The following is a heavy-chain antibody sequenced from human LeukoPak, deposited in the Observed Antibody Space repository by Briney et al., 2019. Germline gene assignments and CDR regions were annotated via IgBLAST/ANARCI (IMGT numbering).Heavy chain of an antibody. CDR1: GGSISSSSYY. D-gene: IGHD6-13*01. CDR3: ARRSSSWVSTFDY. V-gene: IGHV4-39*01. Sequence: SETLSLTCTVSGGSISSSSYYWGWIRQPPGKGLEWIGSIYYSGSTYYNPSLKSRVTISVDTSKNQFSLKLSSVTAGDTAVYYCARRSSSWVSTFDYWGQGTLVTVSS. CDR2: IYYSGST. J-gene: IGHJ4*02.